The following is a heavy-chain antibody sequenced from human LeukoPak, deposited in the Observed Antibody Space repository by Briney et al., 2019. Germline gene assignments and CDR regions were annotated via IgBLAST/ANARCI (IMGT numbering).Heavy chain of an antibody. CDR3: AKEEGLWFGGPYWFDP. J-gene: IGHJ5*02. V-gene: IGHV3-23*01. CDR2: ISGGGGST. D-gene: IGHD3-10*01. Sequence: GGSLRLSCAASGFTFSSYAMSWVRQAPGKGLEWVSAISGGGGSTYYADSVKGRFTISRDNSKNTLYLQMNSLRAEDTAVYYCAKEEGLWFGGPYWFDPWGQGTLVTVSS. CDR1: GFTFSSYA.